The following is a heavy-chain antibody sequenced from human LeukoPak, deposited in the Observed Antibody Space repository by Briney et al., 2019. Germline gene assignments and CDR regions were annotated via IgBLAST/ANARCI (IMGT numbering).Heavy chain of an antibody. V-gene: IGHV3-23*01. J-gene: IGHJ4*02. CDR2: ISGSGEST. Sequence: PGGSLTLSCAASGFTFSSYAMSWVRQAPGKGLEWVSAISGSGESTNYADSVKGRFTMSRDNSRNMLYLQMNSLRDEDTAKYYCAKTVSGSYSYQGGDYWGQGTLVTVSS. CDR1: GFTFSSYA. D-gene: IGHD3-16*02. CDR3: AKTVSGSYSYQGGDY.